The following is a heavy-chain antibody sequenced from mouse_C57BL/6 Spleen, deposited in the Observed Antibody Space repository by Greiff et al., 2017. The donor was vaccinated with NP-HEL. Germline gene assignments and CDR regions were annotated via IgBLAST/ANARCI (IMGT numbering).Heavy chain of an antibody. CDR1: GFTFRDYG. Sequence: EVKLVESGGGLVKPGGSLKLSCAASGFTFRDYGMHWVRQAPGKGLEWVAYISGGSSTSYYADTVKGRFTISRDNAKNTLFLQMTSLRSEDTAMYYCARGTTVVEDAMDYWGQGTSVTVSS. CDR3: ARGTTVVEDAMDY. CDR2: ISGGSSTS. D-gene: IGHD1-1*01. V-gene: IGHV5-17*01. J-gene: IGHJ4*01.